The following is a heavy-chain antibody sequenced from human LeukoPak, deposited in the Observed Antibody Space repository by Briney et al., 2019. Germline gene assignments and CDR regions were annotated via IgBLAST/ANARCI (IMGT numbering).Heavy chain of an antibody. Sequence: PSEPLSLPCTVSGGSISGYYWPWLRQPTGKALEWLGYVYYSGSTSYNPSLKSRVTMSVDTSKNQFSLKLSSVTAADTAVYYCARYFCSGGRCSHFDYWGQGTLVTVSS. CDR1: GGSISGYY. V-gene: IGHV4-59*08. D-gene: IGHD2-15*01. CDR3: ARYFCSGGRCSHFDY. CDR2: VYYSGST. J-gene: IGHJ4*02.